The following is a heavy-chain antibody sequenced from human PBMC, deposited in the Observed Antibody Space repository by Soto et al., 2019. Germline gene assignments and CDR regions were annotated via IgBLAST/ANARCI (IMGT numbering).Heavy chain of an antibody. CDR1: GGSISSGGYY. CDR3: ARVRGGGPFDD. J-gene: IGHJ4*02. D-gene: IGHD1-26*01. Sequence: QVQLQESGPGLVKPSQTLSLTSTVSGGSISSGGYYWSWIRQHPGKGLEWIGYIYYSGSTYYTPSIKSRVTISVDTSKYQFSLKLSSVSAADTAVYYCARVRGGGPFDDWGQGTLVTVSS. V-gene: IGHV4-31*03. CDR2: IYYSGST.